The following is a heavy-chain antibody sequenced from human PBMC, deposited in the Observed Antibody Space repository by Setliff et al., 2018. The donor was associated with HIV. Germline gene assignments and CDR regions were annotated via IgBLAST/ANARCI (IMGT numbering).Heavy chain of an antibody. Sequence: GGSLRLSCAASGFTFSSYAMHWVRQAPGKGLEWVALISYDGTNKYYADSVKGRFTISRDNSKNTLFLQMISLRAEDTAVYFCANLGGNSITGPLDYWGQGTLVTVSS. J-gene: IGHJ4*02. CDR3: ANLGGNSITGPLDY. CDR1: GFTFSSYA. D-gene: IGHD3-16*01. V-gene: IGHV3-30*04. CDR2: ISYDGTNK.